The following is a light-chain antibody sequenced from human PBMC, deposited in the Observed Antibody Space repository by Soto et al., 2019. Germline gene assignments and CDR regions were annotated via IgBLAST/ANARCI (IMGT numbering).Light chain of an antibody. CDR2: DVS. CDR3: CSYAGNFTPYV. Sequence: QSALTQPRSVSGSPGQSVTISCTGTSSDVGDYNYVSWYQQHPGKAPKLMIYDVSKRPSGVPDRFSGSKSGNTASLTISGLQAEDEADYYCCSYAGNFTPYVFGTGTKLTVL. V-gene: IGLV2-11*01. J-gene: IGLJ1*01. CDR1: SSDVGDYNY.